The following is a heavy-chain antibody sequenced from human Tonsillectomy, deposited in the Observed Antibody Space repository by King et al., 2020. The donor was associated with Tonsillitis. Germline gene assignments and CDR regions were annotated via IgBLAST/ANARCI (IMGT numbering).Heavy chain of an antibody. CDR1: GFTFNNYA. CDR3: ARDRGGGYSAPYCPMDV. J-gene: IGHJ6*02. Sequence: QLVQSGGSVVQPGRSLRLSCAVSGFTFNNYAMHWVRQAPGKGLEWVAVISYDGSNKYYAGSVKGRFSISRDDSKNTLYLQLNSLRVEDTAAYFCARDRGGGYSAPYCPMDVWGQGTTVTVSS. CDR2: ISYDGSNK. V-gene: IGHV3-30-3*01. D-gene: IGHD5-24*01.